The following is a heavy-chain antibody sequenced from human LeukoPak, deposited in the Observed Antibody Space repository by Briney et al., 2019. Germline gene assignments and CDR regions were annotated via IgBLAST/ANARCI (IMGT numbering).Heavy chain of an antibody. CDR1: GFTFSSSA. J-gene: IGHJ3*02. CDR3: ASSTYSGSHWDAFDI. Sequence: GGSLRLSCAASGFTFSSSAMSWVRQAPGKGLEWVSSISGSGGSPYYADSVKGRFTISRDNSKNTLYLQMNSLRAEDTAVYYCASSTYSGSHWDAFDIWGHGTMVTVSS. CDR2: ISGSGGSP. D-gene: IGHD1-26*01. V-gene: IGHV3-23*01.